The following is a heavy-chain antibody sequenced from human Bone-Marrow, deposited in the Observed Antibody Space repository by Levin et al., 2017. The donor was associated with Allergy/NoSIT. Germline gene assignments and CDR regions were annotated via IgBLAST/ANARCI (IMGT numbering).Heavy chain of an antibody. D-gene: IGHD1/OR15-1a*01. V-gene: IGHV1-8*01. CDR3: TRGLTNNDY. Sequence: ASVKVSCKASGYSFTSYDIKWVRQATGQGLEWVGWMNPNSGHTDLAQKFQGRITMTRNTSINTAYMELRRLSSEDTAVYYCTRGLTNNDYWGQGTMVTVSS. CDR2: MNPNSGHT. J-gene: IGHJ4*02. CDR1: GYSFTSYD.